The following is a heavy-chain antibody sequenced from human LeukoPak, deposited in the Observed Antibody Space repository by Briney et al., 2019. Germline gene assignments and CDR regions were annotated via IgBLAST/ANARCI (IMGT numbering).Heavy chain of an antibody. D-gene: IGHD3-10*01. J-gene: IGHJ5*02. V-gene: IGHV1-3*01. CDR2: INAGNGNT. Sequence: ASVKVSCKASGYTFTSYAMHWVRQAPGQRLEWMGWINAGNGNTNYAQKLQGRVTMTTDISTSTAYMELRSLRSDDTAVYYCARDSITMVRGADQNWFDPWGQGTLVTVSS. CDR1: GYTFTSYA. CDR3: ARDSITMVRGADQNWFDP.